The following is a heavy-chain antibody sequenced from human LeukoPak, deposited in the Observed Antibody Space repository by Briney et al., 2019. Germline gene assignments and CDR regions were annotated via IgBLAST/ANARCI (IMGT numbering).Heavy chain of an antibody. CDR3: ARPLEYSSTDFDY. Sequence: GGSLRLSCAASGFTFGSYSMTWVRQAPGKGLEWVSSISSSSSYIYYADSVKGRFTISRDNAKNSLYLQMNSLRAEDTAVYYCARPLEYSSTDFDYWGQGTLVTVSS. CDR1: GFTFGSYS. CDR2: ISSSSSYI. V-gene: IGHV3-21*01. J-gene: IGHJ4*02. D-gene: IGHD6-6*01.